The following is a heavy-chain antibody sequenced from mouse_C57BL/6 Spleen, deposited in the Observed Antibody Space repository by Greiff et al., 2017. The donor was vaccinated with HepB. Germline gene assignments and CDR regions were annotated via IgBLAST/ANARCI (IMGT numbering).Heavy chain of an antibody. V-gene: IGHV1-50*01. D-gene: IGHD2-2*01. CDR1: GYTFTSYW. CDR3: ARRGFGYAVFDY. J-gene: IGHJ2*01. CDR2: IDPSDSYT. Sequence: VQLQQSGAELVKPGASVKLSCKASGYTFTSYWMQWVKQRPGQGLEWIGEIDPSDSYTNYNQKFKGKATLTVDTSSSTAYMQLSSLTSEDSAVYYCARRGFGYAVFDYWGQGTTLTVSS.